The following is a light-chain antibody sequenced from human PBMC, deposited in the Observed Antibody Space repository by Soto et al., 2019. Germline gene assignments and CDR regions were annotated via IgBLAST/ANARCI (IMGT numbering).Light chain of an antibody. CDR1: QSLLHSNGYNY. CDR2: LGS. CDR3: MQALQTVT. Sequence: DIVMTQSPLSLPVTPGEPASISCRSSQSLLHSNGYNYLDRYLQKPGQSPQLLIYLGSNRASGVPDRFSGSGSGTDFTLKISRVEAEDVGVYYCMQALQTVTFGQGTKVEIK. J-gene: IGKJ1*01. V-gene: IGKV2-28*01.